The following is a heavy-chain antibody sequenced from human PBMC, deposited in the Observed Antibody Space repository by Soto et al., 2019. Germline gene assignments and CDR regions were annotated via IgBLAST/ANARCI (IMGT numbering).Heavy chain of an antibody. CDR2: IKEDGSSK. V-gene: IGHV3-7*03. CDR3: AVSSPDIVVLPSSIYFTS. D-gene: IGHD2-15*01. J-gene: IGHJ4*02. CDR1: GINFNDYW. Sequence: GGSLRLSCAASGINFNDYWMSWVRQAPGKGLEWVANIKEDGSSKYYVDSVQGRFTISRDHAKNSVDLLMDSLRPDDTALYFCAVSSPDIVVLPSSIYFTSWGPGTQVTVSS.